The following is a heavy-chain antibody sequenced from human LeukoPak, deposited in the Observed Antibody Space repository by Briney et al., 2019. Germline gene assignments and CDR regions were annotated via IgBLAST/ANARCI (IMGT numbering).Heavy chain of an antibody. V-gene: IGHV3-21*01. Sequence: PGRSLRLSCAAFGFTFSSYSMNWVRQAPGKGLEWVSSISSSSGYIYYADSVKGRFTISRDNAKNSLYLQMNSLRAEDTAVYYCARDGVVGYQLPFDYWGQGTLVTVSS. D-gene: IGHD2-2*01. J-gene: IGHJ4*02. CDR1: GFTFSSYS. CDR3: ARDGVVGYQLPFDY. CDR2: ISSSSGYI.